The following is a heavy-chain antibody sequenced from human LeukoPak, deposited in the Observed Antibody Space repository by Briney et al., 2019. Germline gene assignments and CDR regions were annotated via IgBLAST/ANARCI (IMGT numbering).Heavy chain of an antibody. J-gene: IGHJ6*03. D-gene: IGHD5-18*01. CDR1: GFTFSDYT. Sequence: GGSLRLSCAVSGFTFSDYTMTWVRQAPGKGLEWVSYISTSSTIYYADSVKGRFTISRDNTKNALYLQMNSLRAEDTAVYYCARVPSGYTLGYGYYYYYMDVWGKGTTVTVSS. CDR3: ARVPSGYTLGYGYYYYYMDV. V-gene: IGHV3-69-1*01. CDR2: ISTSSTI.